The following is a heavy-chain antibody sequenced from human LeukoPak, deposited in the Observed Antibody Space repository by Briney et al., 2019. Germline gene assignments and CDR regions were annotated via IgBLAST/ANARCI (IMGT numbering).Heavy chain of an antibody. D-gene: IGHD4-17*01. Sequence: GGSLRLSCAPSGFTFSSYSMNWVRQAPGKGLEWVSSISSSSSYIYYADSVKGRFTIPRDNAKNSLYLQMNSLRAEDTAVYYCAREISSLTTVTTSAHFDYWGQGTLVTVSS. V-gene: IGHV3-21*01. J-gene: IGHJ4*02. CDR2: ISSSSSYI. CDR3: AREISSLTTVTTSAHFDY. CDR1: GFTFSSYS.